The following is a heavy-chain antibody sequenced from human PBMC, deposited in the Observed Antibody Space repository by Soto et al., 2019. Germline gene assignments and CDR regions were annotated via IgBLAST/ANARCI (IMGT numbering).Heavy chain of an antibody. CDR2: IKPDGSEK. Sequence: GGSLRLSCAGSGFTFSGNWMSWVRQAQGKGLEWVANIKPDGSEKYYVESVKGRFTISRDNAKNSLFLQMNSLRSEDTALYYCARFLHSPYYYYGMYVWGQGTTVTVSS. D-gene: IGHD3-3*01. CDR3: ARFLHSPYYYYGMYV. CDR1: GFTFSGNW. V-gene: IGHV3-7*01. J-gene: IGHJ6*02.